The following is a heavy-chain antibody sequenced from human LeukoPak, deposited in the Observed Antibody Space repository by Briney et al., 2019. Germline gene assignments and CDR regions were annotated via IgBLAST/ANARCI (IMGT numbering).Heavy chain of an antibody. CDR2: INHSGST. CDR3: ARGLFPIVVVPAATSGLDY. J-gene: IGHJ4*02. V-gene: IGHV4-34*01. D-gene: IGHD2-2*01. CDR1: GGSFSGYY. Sequence: PSETLSLPCAVYGGSFSGYYWSWIRQPPGKGLEWIGEINHSGSTNYNPSLKSRVTISVDTSKNQFSLKLSSVTAADTAVYYCARGLFPIVVVPAATSGLDYWGQGTLVTVSS.